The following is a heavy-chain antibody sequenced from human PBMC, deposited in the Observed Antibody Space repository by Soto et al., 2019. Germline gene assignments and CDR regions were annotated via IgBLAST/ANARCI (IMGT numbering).Heavy chain of an antibody. Sequence: QVQLAQSGAGVKKPESSVKVSCKAPGGTFSTYAISWVRQAPGQGLEWMGGIIPMFGTANYAQRFQDRVTITADESTNTVYMELSSLRSEDTAVYFCASGIQLWLRRINNGYSGWGQGTLVTVSS. V-gene: IGHV1-69*12. CDR3: ASGIQLWLRRINNGYSG. D-gene: IGHD5-18*01. CDR1: GGTFSTYA. J-gene: IGHJ4*02. CDR2: IIPMFGTA.